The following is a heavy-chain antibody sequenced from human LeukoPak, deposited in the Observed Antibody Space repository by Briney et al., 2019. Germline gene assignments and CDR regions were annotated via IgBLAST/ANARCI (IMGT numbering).Heavy chain of an antibody. CDR1: GYTFTSYY. J-gene: IGHJ5*02. CDR2: INPSGGST. Sequence: ASVKVSCTASGYTFTSYYMHWVRQAPGQGLEWMGIINPSGGSTSYAQKFQGRVTMTRDTSTSTVYMELGSLRSEDTAVYYCARRGSIFGVVTQFDPWGQGTLVTVSS. V-gene: IGHV1-46*01. CDR3: ARRGSIFGVVTQFDP. D-gene: IGHD3-3*01.